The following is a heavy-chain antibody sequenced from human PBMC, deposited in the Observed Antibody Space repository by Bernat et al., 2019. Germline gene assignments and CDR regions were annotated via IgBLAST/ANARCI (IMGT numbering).Heavy chain of an antibody. CDR1: GFTFSSYG. V-gene: IGHV3-33*01. Sequence: QVQLVESGGGVVQPGRSLRLSCAASGFTFSSYGMHWVRQAPGKGLEWVAVIWYDGSNKYYADSVKGRFTISRDNSKNTLYLQMNSLRAEDTAVYYCARDFYYYGSGSNDAFDIWGQGTMVTVSS. D-gene: IGHD3-10*01. CDR3: ARDFYYYGSGSNDAFDI. CDR2: IWYDGSNK. J-gene: IGHJ3*02.